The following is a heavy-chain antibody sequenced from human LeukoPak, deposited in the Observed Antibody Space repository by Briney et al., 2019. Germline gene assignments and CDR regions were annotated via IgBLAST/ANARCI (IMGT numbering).Heavy chain of an antibody. J-gene: IGHJ4*02. V-gene: IGHV4-30-2*01. D-gene: IGHD3-10*01. CDR3: ARAHAPHYDDFGELI. CDR2: IYHSGST. CDR1: GGSISSGGYY. Sequence: PSETLSLTCTVSGGSISSGGYYWSWIRQPPGKGLEWIGYIYHSGSTYYNPSLKSRVTISVDRSKNQFSLKLSSVTAADTAVYYCARAHAPHYDDFGELIWGQGTLVTVSS.